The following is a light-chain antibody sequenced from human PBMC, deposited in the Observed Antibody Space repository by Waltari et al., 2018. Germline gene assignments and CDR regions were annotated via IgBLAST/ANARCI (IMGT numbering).Light chain of an antibody. J-gene: IGLJ1*01. V-gene: IGLV3-21*03. CDR1: NIGGKT. CDR3: QVWEGSSDHYV. CDR2: DAS. Sequence: SYVLTQPASVSVAPGKTARITCEGNNIGGKTVHWYQLRPGQAPVLVVHDASDRPSGLPGRFSGSNSGHPATLPISGVEVGAEGDYYCQVWEGSSDHYVFGTGTAVSV.